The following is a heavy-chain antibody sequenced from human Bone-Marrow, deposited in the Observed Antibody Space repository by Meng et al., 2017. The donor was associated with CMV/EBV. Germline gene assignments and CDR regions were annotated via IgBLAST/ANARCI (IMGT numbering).Heavy chain of an antibody. V-gene: IGHV4-31*03. J-gene: IGHJ6*02. D-gene: IGHD2-2*02. CDR1: GGSISSGGYY. CDR2: IYYSGST. CDR3: ARDLWVPAAIPNYYYYFGMDV. Sequence: SETLSLTCTVSGGSISSGGYYWSWIRQHPGKGLEWIGYIYYSGSTYYNPSLKSRVTISVDTSKNQFSLKLSSVTAADTAVYYCARDLWVPAAIPNYYYYFGMDVWGQGTTVTVSS.